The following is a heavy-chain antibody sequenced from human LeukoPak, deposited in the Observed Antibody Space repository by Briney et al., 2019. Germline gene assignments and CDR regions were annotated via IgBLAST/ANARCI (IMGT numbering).Heavy chain of an antibody. CDR2: IKQDGSEK. Sequence: GGSLRLSCAASGFTFSSYWMSWVRQAPGRGLEWVANIKQDGSEKYYVDSVKGRFTISRDNSKNTLYLQMNSLGAEDTAMYYCARDRNSAAHFGHWGQGTLVTVSS. V-gene: IGHV3-7*01. CDR1: GFTFSSYW. D-gene: IGHD6-13*01. J-gene: IGHJ5*02. CDR3: ARDRNSAAHFGH.